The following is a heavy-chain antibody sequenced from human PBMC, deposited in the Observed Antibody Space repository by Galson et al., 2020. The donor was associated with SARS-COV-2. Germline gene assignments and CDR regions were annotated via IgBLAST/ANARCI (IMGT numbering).Heavy chain of an antibody. Sequence: GGSLRLSCAASGFTFSSYAMSWVRQAPGKGLEWVSAISGSGGSTYYADSVKGRFTISRDNSKNTLYLQMNSLRAEDTAVYYCAKVGLYYYDSSGYYNDAFDIWGQGRMVTVSS. CDR2: ISGSGGST. D-gene: IGHD3-22*01. CDR1: GFTFSSYA. V-gene: IGHV3-23*01. J-gene: IGHJ3*02. CDR3: AKVGLYYYDSSGYYNDAFDI.